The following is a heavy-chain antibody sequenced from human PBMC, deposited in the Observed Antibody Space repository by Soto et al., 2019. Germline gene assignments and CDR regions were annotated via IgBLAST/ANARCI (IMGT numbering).Heavy chain of an antibody. D-gene: IGHD3-22*01. V-gene: IGHV2-5*02. CDR1: GFSLSTGGVG. CDR2: IYWDDDK. J-gene: IGHJ4*02. Sequence: PTQTRTLTCTFSGFSLSTGGVGVGWIRQPPGKALEWLALIYWDDDKRYSPSLKSRLTITKDTSKNQVVLTMTNMDPVDTATYYCAHRTSPDYDSSGYYPYYFDYWGQGTLVTVSS. CDR3: AHRTSPDYDSSGYYPYYFDY.